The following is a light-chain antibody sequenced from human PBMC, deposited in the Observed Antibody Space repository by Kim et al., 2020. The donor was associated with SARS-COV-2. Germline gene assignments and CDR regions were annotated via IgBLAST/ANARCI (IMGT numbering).Light chain of an antibody. Sequence: DIQMTQSPSTLSASVGDRVTITCRASQYINIYLAWYQQKQGKAPKLLIYKASTLQSGVPSRFSGSGSGTEFTLTINGLQPDDFATYYCQQYTTRAATFGQGTKLEI. CDR2: KAS. V-gene: IGKV1-5*03. CDR3: QQYTTRAAT. CDR1: QYINIY. J-gene: IGKJ2*01.